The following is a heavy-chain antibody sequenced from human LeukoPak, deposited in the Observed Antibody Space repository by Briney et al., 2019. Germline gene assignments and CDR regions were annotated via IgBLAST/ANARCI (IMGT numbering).Heavy chain of an antibody. Sequence: GGSLRLSCAASGFTLRNFAMSWVRRAPGKGLEWVSSISGSGGNTYYAQSVKGRFSISRDNSKNTLNLQMDSLRADDTALYFCAKDPWNAAVANTNGWFDPWGQGTLVTVSS. CDR1: GFTLRNFA. J-gene: IGHJ5*02. D-gene: IGHD6-19*01. CDR2: ISGSGGNT. CDR3: AKDPWNAAVANTNGWFDP. V-gene: IGHV3-23*01.